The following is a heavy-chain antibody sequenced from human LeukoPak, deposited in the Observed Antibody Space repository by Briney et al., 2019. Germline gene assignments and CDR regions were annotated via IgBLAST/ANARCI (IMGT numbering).Heavy chain of an antibody. Sequence: GGSLRLSCAASGYTFSSYEMSWVRQAPGQGLEWVSYISSSGSTIYYAHSVKGRFTISTDNAKNSLYLQMNSLRAEDTAVYYCARGSGYQSDYWGQGTLVTVSS. CDR3: ARGSGYQSDY. V-gene: IGHV3-48*03. D-gene: IGHD3-22*01. CDR1: GYTFSSYE. CDR2: ISSSGSTI. J-gene: IGHJ4*02.